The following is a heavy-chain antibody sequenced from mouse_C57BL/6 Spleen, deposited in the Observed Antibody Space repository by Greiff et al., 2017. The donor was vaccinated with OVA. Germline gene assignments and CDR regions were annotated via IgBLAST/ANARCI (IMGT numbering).Heavy chain of an antibody. CDR3: TSSYGWAMDY. Sequence: VQLQQSGAELVRPGASVKLSCTASGFNIKDDYMHWVKQRPEQGLEWIGWIDPENGDTEYASKFQGKATITADTSSNTAYLQLRSLTSEDTAVYYCTSSYGWAMDYWGQGTSVTVSS. D-gene: IGHD2-9*01. V-gene: IGHV14-4*01. CDR1: GFNIKDDY. J-gene: IGHJ4*01. CDR2: IDPENGDT.